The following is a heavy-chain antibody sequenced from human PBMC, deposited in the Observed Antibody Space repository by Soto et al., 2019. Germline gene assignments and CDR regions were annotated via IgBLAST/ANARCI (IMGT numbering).Heavy chain of an antibody. D-gene: IGHD2-8*01. CDR3: ITDGPDGRAY. Sequence: SETLSLTCTVSGGSISSSNYYWGWIRQPPGKGLEWIGSIYYSGNTNYNPSLKSRVTMSVDTSKNQFSLKLSSVTAADTAVYYCITDGPDGRAYWGQGTQVTVSS. V-gene: IGHV4-39*03. CDR2: IYYSGNT. J-gene: IGHJ4*02. CDR1: GGSISSSNYY.